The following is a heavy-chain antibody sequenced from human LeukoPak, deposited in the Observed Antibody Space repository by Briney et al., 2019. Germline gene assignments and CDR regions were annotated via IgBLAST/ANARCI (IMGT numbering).Heavy chain of an antibody. Sequence: GGSLRLSCAASGFSFNNYDIHWVRQASGKGLEWVSAIDSAGDTYYPGSVKGRFIISRENAKNSLFLQMTSLRAEDTAVYYCARDNGYSSSSANWGQGTLVTVSS. J-gene: IGHJ4*02. V-gene: IGHV3-13*01. CDR3: ARDNGYSSSSAN. D-gene: IGHD5-18*01. CDR1: GFSFNNYD. CDR2: IDSAGDT.